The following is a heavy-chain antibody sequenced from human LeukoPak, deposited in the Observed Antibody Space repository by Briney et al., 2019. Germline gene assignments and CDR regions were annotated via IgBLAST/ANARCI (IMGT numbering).Heavy chain of an antibody. CDR2: MSSSGISL. J-gene: IGHJ6*02. CDR1: GFTFSDYY. V-gene: IGHV3-11*01. CDR3: ARETLNSYGNDYYYYGMDV. D-gene: IGHD5-18*01. Sequence: PGGSLRLSCAASGFTFSDYYMSWIRQAPGKGLECVAYMSSSGISLYYADSVKGRFTISRDNSKNTLYLQMNSLRAEDTAVYYCARETLNSYGNDYYYYGMDVWGQGTTVTVSS.